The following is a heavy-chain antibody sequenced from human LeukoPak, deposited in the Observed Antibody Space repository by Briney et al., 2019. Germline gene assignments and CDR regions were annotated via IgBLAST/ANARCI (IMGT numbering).Heavy chain of an antibody. D-gene: IGHD2/OR15-2a*01. V-gene: IGHV1-2*02. J-gene: IGHJ1*01. CDR2: MNPNNGET. CDR1: GYTFTVHY. CDR3: ARVAFLRKPYSYFRF. Sequence: ASVKVSFKASGYTFTVHYIHWVWQAPGQGPEWMGWMNPNNGETIYAQKFQGRVTMTRDTSISTAYMDLTRLRSDDTAVYYCARVAFLRKPYSYFRFWGQGTLVTVSS.